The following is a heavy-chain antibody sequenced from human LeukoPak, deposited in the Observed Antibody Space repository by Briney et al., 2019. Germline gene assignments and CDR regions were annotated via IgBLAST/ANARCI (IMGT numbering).Heavy chain of an antibody. CDR3: ARVITMVRGVIKVEAFDI. CDR1: GFTFSSYW. J-gene: IGHJ3*02. Sequence: GGSLRLSCAASGFTFSSYWMHWVRQAPGKGLVWVSRINSDGSSTSYADSVKGRFTISRDNAKNTLYLQMNSLRAEDTAVYYCARVITMVRGVIKVEAFDIWGQGTMVTVSS. D-gene: IGHD3-10*01. V-gene: IGHV3-74*01. CDR2: INSDGSST.